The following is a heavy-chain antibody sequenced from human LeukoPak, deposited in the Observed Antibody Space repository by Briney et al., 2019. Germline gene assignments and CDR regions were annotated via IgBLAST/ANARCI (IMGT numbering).Heavy chain of an antibody. CDR1: GYTFTSYA. CDR3: ARGPHYYYDSSGYYFSA. CDR2: INAGNGNT. J-gene: IGHJ4*02. V-gene: IGHV1-3*03. D-gene: IGHD3-22*01. Sequence: ASVKVSCKASGYTFTSYAMHWVRQAPGQRLEWMGWINAGNGNTKYSQEFQGRVTMTRDMSTSTVYMELSSLRSEDTAVYYCARGPHYYYDSSGYYFSAWGQGTLVTVSS.